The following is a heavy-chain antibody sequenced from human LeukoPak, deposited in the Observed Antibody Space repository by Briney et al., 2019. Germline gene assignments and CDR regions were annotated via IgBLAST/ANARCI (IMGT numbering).Heavy chain of an antibody. V-gene: IGHV3-7*03. CDR1: GFTFSSRDW. D-gene: IGHD5-12*01. Sequence: GGSLRLSCVASGFTFSSRDWMTWVRQAPGKGLEWVANIKQDGSEKNYVDSVKGRFTISRDNAKNSLYLQMNSLRAEDTAVYYCARVATYRGSVDYWGQGTLVTVSS. CDR3: ARVATYRGSVDY. CDR2: IKQDGSEK. J-gene: IGHJ4*02.